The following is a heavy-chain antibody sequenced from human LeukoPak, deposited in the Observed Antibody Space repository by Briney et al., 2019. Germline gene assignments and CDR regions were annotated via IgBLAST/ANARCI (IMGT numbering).Heavy chain of an antibody. J-gene: IGHJ6*04. CDR3: ARAERGPPLKSIAAAGPPNV. CDR1: GGSISSYY. Sequence: SETLSLTCTVSGGSISSYYWSWIRQPAGKGLEWIGRIYTIGSTNYNPSLQSRVTISVDKSKIQFSLKLSSVTAADKAVYYCARAERGPPLKSIAAAGPPNVWGKGTTVTVSS. V-gene: IGHV4-4*07. CDR2: IYTIGST. D-gene: IGHD6-13*01.